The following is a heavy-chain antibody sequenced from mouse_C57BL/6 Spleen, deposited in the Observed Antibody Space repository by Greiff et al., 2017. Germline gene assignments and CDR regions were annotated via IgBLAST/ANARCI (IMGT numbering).Heavy chain of an antibody. J-gene: IGHJ4*01. CDR2: ISSGGDYI. Sequence: EVQVVESGEGLVKPGGSLRLSCAASGFTFSSYALSWVRQTPAKRLEWVAYISSGGDYIYYADTVKGRFTISRDNARKTLYLQMSSLKSEATARYYCTRACPYYAMDYRGQGTSVTFSS. CDR3: TRACPYYAMDY. V-gene: IGHV5-9-1*02. CDR1: GFTFSSYA.